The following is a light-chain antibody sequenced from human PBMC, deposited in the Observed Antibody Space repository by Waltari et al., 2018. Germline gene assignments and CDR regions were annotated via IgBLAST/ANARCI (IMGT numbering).Light chain of an antibody. V-gene: IGKV4-1*01. CDR2: WAS. CDR3: HQYYTTPPT. Sequence: DIVMTQSPDSLAVSLGERATINCKSSQSVLYRSNNKNFLALYQQRPGQSPKLLIYWASTRESGVPDRCSGSGAGTDFTLTISSLQAEDVAVYYCHQYYTTPPTFGPGTKVDIK. J-gene: IGKJ3*01. CDR1: QSVLYRSNNKNF.